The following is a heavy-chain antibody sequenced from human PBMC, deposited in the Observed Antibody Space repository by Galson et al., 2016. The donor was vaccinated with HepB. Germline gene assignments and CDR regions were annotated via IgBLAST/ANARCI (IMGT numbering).Heavy chain of an antibody. CDR1: GFTFSGYG. CDR3: AREANIVLMVYATNYYYYYMDV. J-gene: IGHJ6*03. D-gene: IGHD2-8*01. Sequence: SLRLSCAASGFTFSGYGMNWVRQAPGKGLEWVSSISSSSSYIYYADSVKGRFTISRDNAKNSLYLQMNSLRAEDTAVYYCAREANIVLMVYATNYYYYYMDVWGKGTTVTVSS. CDR2: ISSSSSYI. V-gene: IGHV3-21*01.